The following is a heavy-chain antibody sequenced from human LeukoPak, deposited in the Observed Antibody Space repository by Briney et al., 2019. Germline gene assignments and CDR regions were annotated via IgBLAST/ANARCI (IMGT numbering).Heavy chain of an antibody. V-gene: IGHV3-23*01. CDR2: IYGDGST. Sequence: GGSLRLSCAASGFTFSSYAMSWVRQAPGKGLEWVSVIYGDGSTYYADSVWGRFTISRDNSKNTLYLEMNNLRAEDAAVYYCASLEGSGSYYPRYFDYWGQGTLVTVSS. CDR3: ASLEGSGSYYPRYFDY. D-gene: IGHD3-10*01. CDR1: GFTFSSYA. J-gene: IGHJ4*02.